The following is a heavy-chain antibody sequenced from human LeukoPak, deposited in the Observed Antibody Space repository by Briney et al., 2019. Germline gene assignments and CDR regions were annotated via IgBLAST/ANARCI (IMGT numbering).Heavy chain of an antibody. CDR3: ARQGAWELPNY. CDR1: GYNFTNYW. V-gene: IGHV5-51*01. CDR2: IYPGDSDT. J-gene: IGHJ4*02. Sequence: GESLKISCEASGYNFTNYWIGWVRQMPGKGLEWMGIIYPGDSDTRYSPSFQGQVTISADKSNSTAYLQWSSLKASDTAMYYCARQGAWELPNYWGQGTLVTVSP. D-gene: IGHD1-26*01.